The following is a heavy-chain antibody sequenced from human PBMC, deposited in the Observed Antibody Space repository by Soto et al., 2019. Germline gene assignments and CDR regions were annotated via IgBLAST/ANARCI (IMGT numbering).Heavy chain of an antibody. CDR3: AKDVDITGTTFDI. J-gene: IGHJ3*02. V-gene: IGHV3-9*01. CDR2: ISWNSGSI. CDR1: GFTFDDYA. Sequence: GGSLRLSCAASGFTFDDYAMHWVRQAPGKGLEWVSGISWNSGSIGYADSVKGRFTISRDNAKNSLYLQMNSLRAEDTALYYCAKDVDITGTTFDIWGQGTMVTVSS. D-gene: IGHD1-7*01.